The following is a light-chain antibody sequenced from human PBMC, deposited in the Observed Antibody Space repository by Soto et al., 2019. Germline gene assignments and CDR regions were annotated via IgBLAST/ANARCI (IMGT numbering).Light chain of an antibody. J-gene: IGLJ2*01. CDR1: TRDVGGYDF. CDR2: DVS. CDR3: SSFTSSHTRV. Sequence: QSALTQPASVSGSPGQSITISCTGTTRDVGGYDFVSWFQQHPGKAPKLMIYDVSNRPSGVSDRFSGSKSGNTASLAISGLQAEDEADYYCSSFTSSHTRVFGGGTQLTVL. V-gene: IGLV2-14*01.